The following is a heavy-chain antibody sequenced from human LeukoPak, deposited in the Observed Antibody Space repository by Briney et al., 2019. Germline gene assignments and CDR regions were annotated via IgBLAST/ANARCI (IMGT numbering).Heavy chain of an antibody. CDR3: ARSSDIVVVVAATPFDY. D-gene: IGHD2-15*01. Sequence: GASVKVSCKASGGTFSSYAIGWVRQAPGQGLEWMGRIIPIFGTANYAQKFQGRVTITTDESTSTAYMELSSLRSEDTAVYYCARSSDIVVVVAATPFDYWGQGTLVTVSS. J-gene: IGHJ4*02. CDR1: GGTFSSYA. V-gene: IGHV1-69*05. CDR2: IIPIFGTA.